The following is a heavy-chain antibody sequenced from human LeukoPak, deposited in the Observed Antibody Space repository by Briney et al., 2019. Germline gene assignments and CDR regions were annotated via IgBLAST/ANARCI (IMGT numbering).Heavy chain of an antibody. CDR1: GFTFGKYW. D-gene: IGHD3-3*01. CDR2: IKLDGSEK. V-gene: IGHV3-7*03. Sequence: GGSLRLSCVASGFTFGKYWMSWVRQVPGKGLEWVANIKLDGSEKNYVDSVKGRFTISRDNTKNSLYLQMNSLRVEDTAVFYCARDQYDTWSQRGNFDSWGQGTLVTVSS. J-gene: IGHJ4*02. CDR3: ARDQYDTWSQRGNFDS.